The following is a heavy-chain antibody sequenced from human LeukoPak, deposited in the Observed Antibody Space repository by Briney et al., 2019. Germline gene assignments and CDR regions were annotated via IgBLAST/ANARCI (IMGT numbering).Heavy chain of an antibody. J-gene: IGHJ4*02. CDR1: GFTFITYG. Sequence: GGSLRLSCAASGFTFITYGMHWVRQAPGKGLEWVALIWYDGSYKYYADSAKGRFIITRDNFKNTLYLQMNSLRAEDTAVYYCAKVLSKIYIYGPFDYWGQGSLVTVSS. CDR3: AKVLSKIYIYGPFDY. D-gene: IGHD3-10*01. CDR2: IWYDGSYK. V-gene: IGHV3-33*06.